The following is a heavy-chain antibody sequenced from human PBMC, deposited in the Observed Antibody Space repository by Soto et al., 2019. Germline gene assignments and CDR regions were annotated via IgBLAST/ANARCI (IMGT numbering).Heavy chain of an antibody. CDR3: TRGLASGDY. D-gene: IGHD6-6*01. V-gene: IGHV1-46*03. J-gene: IGHJ4*02. CDR1: GYIFTNFY. CDR2: INPNGGST. Sequence: QVQLVQPGAEVKKPGASVKFSCKGSGYIFTNFYIHWVRQAPGQGLEWIGIINPNGGSTNYAQNFQGRVTMTRDTSTSTVYMDLSSLRSEDTAVYYCTRGLASGDYWGQGTLITVSS.